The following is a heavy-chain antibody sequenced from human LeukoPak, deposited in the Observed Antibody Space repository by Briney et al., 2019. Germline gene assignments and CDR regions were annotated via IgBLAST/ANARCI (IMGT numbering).Heavy chain of an antibody. D-gene: IGHD5-12*01. CDR3: AREGRDGYNYRALDY. J-gene: IGHJ4*02. CDR2: TGSKGNNYIR. CDR1: GFILSDYN. Sequence: GGSLRLSCAASGFILSDYNMDWVRQAPGKGLEWIGRTGSKGNNYIREYAASVKGRFAISRDDSKSSVYLQINSLTTEDTAVYSCAREGRDGYNYRALDYWGQGTLVSVSS. V-gene: IGHV3-72*01.